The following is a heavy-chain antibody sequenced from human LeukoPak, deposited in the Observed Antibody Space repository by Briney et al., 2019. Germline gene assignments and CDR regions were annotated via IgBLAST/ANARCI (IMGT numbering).Heavy chain of an antibody. CDR2: TYYRFKWYN. Sequence: SQTLSLTCAISGDSVSSNSAAWNWIRQSPSRGLEWLGRTYYRFKWYNDYAVSVKSRITINPDTSKNQFSLQLNSVTPEDTAVYYCARAEGDCSGGSCYYRHYYYMDVWGKGTTVTVSS. D-gene: IGHD2-15*01. CDR3: ARAEGDCSGGSCYYRHYYYMDV. J-gene: IGHJ6*03. CDR1: GDSVSSNSAA. V-gene: IGHV6-1*01.